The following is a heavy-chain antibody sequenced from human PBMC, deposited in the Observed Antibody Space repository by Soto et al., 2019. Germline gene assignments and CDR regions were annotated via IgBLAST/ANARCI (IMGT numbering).Heavy chain of an antibody. Sequence: EVQLLESGGGLVQPGGSLRLSCAASGFTFSSYAMSWVRQAPGKGLEWVSAISGSGGSTYYADSVKGRFTISRDNSQNPLYLQISSLGAEDTAIYYCARDEGHRSGWYGGIYFAYGGQGTLVTVSS. J-gene: IGHJ4*02. D-gene: IGHD6-19*01. V-gene: IGHV3-23*01. CDR2: ISGSGGST. CDR1: GFTFSSYA. CDR3: ARDEGHRSGWYGGIYFAY.